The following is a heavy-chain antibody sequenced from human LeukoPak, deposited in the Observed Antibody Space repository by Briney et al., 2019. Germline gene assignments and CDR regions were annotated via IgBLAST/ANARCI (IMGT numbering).Heavy chain of an antibody. CDR2: INSTTSGT. D-gene: IGHD6-19*01. CDR3: AKVIAGAVAFDY. Sequence: GASVKVSCKASGYTFSGYYMHWVRQAPGQGLEWMGWINSTTSGTQYAQKFQGRVTMTSDTSISTAYMELNRLRSDDTAIYYCAKVIAGAVAFDYWGQGTLVTVSS. J-gene: IGHJ4*02. CDR1: GYTFSGYY. V-gene: IGHV1-2*02.